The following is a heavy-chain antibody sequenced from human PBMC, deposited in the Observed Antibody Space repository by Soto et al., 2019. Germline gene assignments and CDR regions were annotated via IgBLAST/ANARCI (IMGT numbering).Heavy chain of an antibody. Sequence: TSETLSLTCTVSGGSISSSSYYWGWIRQPPGKGLEWIGYIYYSGSTNYNPSLKSRVTISVDTSKNQFSLKLSSVTAADTAAYYCARDKGPRLLWFGDSRNTYNWFNPWGQGTLVTVSS. CDR3: ARDKGPRLLWFGDSRNTYNWFNP. J-gene: IGHJ5*02. V-gene: IGHV4-61*01. D-gene: IGHD3-10*01. CDR2: IYYSGST. CDR1: GGSISSSSYY.